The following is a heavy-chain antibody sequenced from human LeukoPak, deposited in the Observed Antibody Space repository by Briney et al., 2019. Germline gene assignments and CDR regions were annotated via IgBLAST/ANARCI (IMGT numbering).Heavy chain of an antibody. Sequence: ASVKVSCKASGYTFTGHYMHWVRQAPGQGLEWMGWINPNRGGTNYVQKFQGRVTMTRDTSIGTAYMELSRLRSDDTAVYYCARDFYHYNTSGRHSGGFDYWGQGTLITVSS. V-gene: IGHV1-2*02. CDR3: ARDFYHYNTSGRHSGGFDY. J-gene: IGHJ4*02. D-gene: IGHD3-22*01. CDR2: INPNRGGT. CDR1: GYTFTGHY.